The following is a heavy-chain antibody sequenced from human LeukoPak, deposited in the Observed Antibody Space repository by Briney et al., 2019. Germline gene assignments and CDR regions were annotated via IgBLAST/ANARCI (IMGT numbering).Heavy chain of an antibody. CDR2: IYYSGST. CDR1: GGSISSSRSYH. J-gene: IGHJ4*02. D-gene: IGHD5-12*01. CDR3: ARRDDYSGYGYGY. V-gene: IGHV4-39*01. Sequence: SETLSLTCTVSGGSISSSRSYHWAWIRQPPGRGLEWIGSIYYSGSTYYSPSLKSRVTISVDTSKNRFSLSLRSVTAADTAVYYCARRDDYSGYGYGYWGQGTLVTVSS.